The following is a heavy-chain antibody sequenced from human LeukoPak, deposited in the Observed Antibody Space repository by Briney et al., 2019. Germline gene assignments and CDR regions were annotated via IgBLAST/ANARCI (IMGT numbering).Heavy chain of an antibody. CDR3: AVIQPWLTVLDY. V-gene: IGHV3-74*01. CDR1: GFTFSSNW. D-gene: IGHD5-18*01. J-gene: IGHJ4*02. CDR2: INSDGRST. Sequence: GGSLRLSCAASGFTFSSNWMHWVRQAPGKGLVWVSRINSDGRSTSYADSVKGRFTISRDNAKNTLYLQMNSLRVEDTAVYYCAVIQPWLTVLDYWGQGTLVTVSS.